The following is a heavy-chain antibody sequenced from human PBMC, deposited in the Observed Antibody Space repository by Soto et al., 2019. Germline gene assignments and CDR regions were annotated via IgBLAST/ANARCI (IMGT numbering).Heavy chain of an antibody. J-gene: IGHJ5*02. CDR1: GGSISSGGYY. Sequence: TLSLTCTVSGGSISSGGYYWSWIRQHPGKGLEWIGYIYYSGSTYYNPSLKSRVTISVDTSKNQFSLKLSSVTAADTAVYYCARDHTIFGVVSPIYNLLGNWFDPWGQGTLVPVSS. V-gene: IGHV4-31*03. CDR2: IYYSGST. CDR3: ARDHTIFGVVSPIYNLLGNWFDP. D-gene: IGHD3-3*01.